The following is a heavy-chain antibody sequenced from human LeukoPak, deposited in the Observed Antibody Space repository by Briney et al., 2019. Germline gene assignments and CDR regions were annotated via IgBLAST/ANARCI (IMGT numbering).Heavy chain of an antibody. J-gene: IGHJ4*02. CDR1: GFTFSSYG. V-gene: IGHV3-30*02. Sequence: GGSLRLSCAASGFTFSSYGMHWVRQAPGKGLEWVALIPYDGTNKYYADSVKGRFTISRDNSKSTLYLQMNSLRAEDTAVYYCAKDLTTTVTTAIDCRGQGTLVTVSS. D-gene: IGHD4-17*01. CDR2: IPYDGTNK. CDR3: AKDLTTTVTTAIDC.